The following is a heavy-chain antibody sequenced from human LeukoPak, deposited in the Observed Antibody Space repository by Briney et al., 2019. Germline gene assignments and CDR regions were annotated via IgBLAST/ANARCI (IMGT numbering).Heavy chain of an antibody. CDR1: GFTFSSYG. CDR2: ISYDGTNK. J-gene: IGHJ5*01. V-gene: IGHV3-30*03. Sequence: SGGSLRLSCAASGFTFSSYGMHWVRQAPGKGLEWVTFISYDGTNKYYADSVRGRFTISRDNAKNSLYLQMNSLRAEDTALYYCARTFDSWGQGTLVTVSS. CDR3: ARTFDS.